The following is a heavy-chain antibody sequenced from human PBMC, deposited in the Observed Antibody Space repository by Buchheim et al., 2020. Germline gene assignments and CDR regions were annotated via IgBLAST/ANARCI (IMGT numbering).Heavy chain of an antibody. CDR3: AKNDYEMDY. CDR1: GFTFSSYG. J-gene: IGHJ4*02. CDR2: ISYDGSNK. Sequence: QVQLVESGGGVVQPGRSLRLSCAASGFTFSSYGMHWVRQAPGKGLEWVAVISYDGSNKYYADSGKGRFTISRDNSKNTLYLQMNSLRAEDTAVYYCAKNDYEMDYWGQGTL. V-gene: IGHV3-30*18. D-gene: IGHD4-17*01.